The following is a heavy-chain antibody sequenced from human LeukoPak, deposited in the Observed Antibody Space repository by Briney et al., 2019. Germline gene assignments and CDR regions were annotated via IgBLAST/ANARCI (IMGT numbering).Heavy chain of an antibody. CDR2: IYNSGST. J-gene: IGHJ5*02. D-gene: IGHD5-24*01. Sequence: SETLSLTCTASGGSISSYYWSWIRQPPGKGLEWIGYIYNSGSTNHNPSLRSRVTISVDTSKNQFSLKLSSVTAADTAVYYCAKSWRPRRWPDPFDPWGQGTLVTVSS. CDR1: GGSISSYY. V-gene: IGHV4-59*01. CDR3: AKSWRPRRWPDPFDP.